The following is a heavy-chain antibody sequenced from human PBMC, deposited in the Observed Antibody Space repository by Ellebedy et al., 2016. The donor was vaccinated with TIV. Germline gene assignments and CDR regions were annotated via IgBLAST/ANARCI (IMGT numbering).Heavy chain of an antibody. J-gene: IGHJ6*02. CDR2: IYYSGST. CDR3: ASRTRGGYYYYYYYGMDV. Sequence: SETLSLXXTVSGGSISSSSYYWGRIRQPPGKGLEWIGSIYYSGSTYYNPSLNSRITISVDTSKNQFSLKLSSVTAADTAVYYCASRTRGGYYYYYYYGMDVWGQGTTVTVSS. D-gene: IGHD3-22*01. CDR1: GGSISSSSYY. V-gene: IGHV4-39*01.